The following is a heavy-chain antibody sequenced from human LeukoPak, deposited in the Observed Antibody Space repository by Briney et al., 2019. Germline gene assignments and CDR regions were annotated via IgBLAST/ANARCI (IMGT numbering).Heavy chain of an antibody. D-gene: IGHD2-2*01. J-gene: IGHJ5*02. CDR2: INHSGST. Sequence: SETLSLTCAVYGGSFSGYYWSWLRQPPGKGLEWIGEINHSGSTNYNPSLKSRVTISVDTSKNQFSLKLSSVTAADTAVYYCARGRSRYCSSTSCYPHSFDPWGQGTLVTVSS. CDR1: GGSFSGYY. CDR3: ARGRSRYCSSTSCYPHSFDP. V-gene: IGHV4-34*01.